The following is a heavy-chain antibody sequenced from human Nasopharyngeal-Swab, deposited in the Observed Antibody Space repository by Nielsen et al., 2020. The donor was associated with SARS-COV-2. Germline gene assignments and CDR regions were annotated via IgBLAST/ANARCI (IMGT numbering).Heavy chain of an antibody. CDR2: ISCDDGTR. V-gene: IGHV1-46*02. J-gene: IGHJ3*02. CDR1: GYSFNTYY. D-gene: IGHD1-14*01. Sequence: ASVTVSCKASGYSFNTYYMHWVRQAPGQALEWMGLISCDDGTRNYAQKFRGRVTMTRDTSTNTVHLDLSSLQSEDTAVYYCARGPNPHNAFDIWGQGTMVTVSS. CDR3: ARGPNPHNAFDI.